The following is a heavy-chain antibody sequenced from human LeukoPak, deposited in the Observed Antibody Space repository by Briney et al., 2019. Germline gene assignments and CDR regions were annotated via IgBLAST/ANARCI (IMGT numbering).Heavy chain of an antibody. V-gene: IGHV1-69*13. CDR2: IIPIFGTA. CDR1: GGTFISYA. Sequence: SVKVSCKASGGTFISYAISWVRQAPGQGLEWMGGIIPIFGTANYAQKFQGRVTITADESTSTAYMELSSLRSEDTAVYYCARTSGSSGYDYLGWFDPWGQGALVTVSS. CDR3: ARTSGSSGYDYLGWFDP. D-gene: IGHD5-12*01. J-gene: IGHJ5*02.